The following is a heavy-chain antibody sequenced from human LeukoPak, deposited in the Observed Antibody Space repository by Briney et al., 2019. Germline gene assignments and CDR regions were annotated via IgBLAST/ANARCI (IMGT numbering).Heavy chain of an antibody. CDR3: ASHSTFVGGATESIDY. D-gene: IGHD1-26*01. Sequence: GGSLRLSCAVSGFTFSGFWMSWSRQAPGKGLEWVASINSDGSEGYYADVVKGRFTISRDNAKNSLYLQMNSLRAEDTAVYYCASHSTFVGGATESIDYWGQGTLVTVSS. CDR1: GFTFSGFW. V-gene: IGHV3-7*01. CDR2: INSDGSEG. J-gene: IGHJ4*02.